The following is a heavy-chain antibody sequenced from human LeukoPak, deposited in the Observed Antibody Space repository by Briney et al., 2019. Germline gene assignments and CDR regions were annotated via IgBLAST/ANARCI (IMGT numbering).Heavy chain of an antibody. CDR1: GYTFTSYD. CDR2: MNPNSGNT. J-gene: IGHJ5*02. D-gene: IGHD3-22*01. CDR3: ARGHARITMIVVVPRRYWFDP. V-gene: IGHV1-8*03. Sequence: GASVKVSCKASGYTFTSYDINWVRQAAGQGLEWMGWMNPNSGNTGYAQKFQGRVTITRNTSISTAYMELSSLRSEDTAVYYCARGHARITMIVVVPRRYWFDPWGQGTLVTVSS.